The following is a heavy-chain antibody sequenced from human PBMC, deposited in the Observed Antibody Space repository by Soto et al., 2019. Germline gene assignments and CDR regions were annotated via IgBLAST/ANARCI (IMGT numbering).Heavy chain of an antibody. CDR2: ISSSSSYI. CDR3: ARELGQYQLPRP. CDR1: GFIFRGYA. J-gene: IGHJ5*02. D-gene: IGHD2-2*01. V-gene: IGHV3-21*01. Sequence: VGSLRLSCAASGFIFRGYAMNWVRQAPGKGLEWVSSISSSSSYIYYADSVKGRFTISRDNAKNSLYLQMNSLRAEDTAVYYCARELGQYQLPRPWGQGTLVTVSS.